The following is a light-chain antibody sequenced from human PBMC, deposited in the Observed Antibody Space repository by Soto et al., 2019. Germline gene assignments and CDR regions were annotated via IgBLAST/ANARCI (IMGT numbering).Light chain of an antibody. CDR1: QGISSA. CDR3: QQFNSYLT. CDR2: DAS. Sequence: AIQLTQSPSSLSASVGDRVTITCRASQGISSALAWYQQKPGKAPKLLIYDASSLESGVPSRFSGSGSGTDFTLTISSLQPEDFATYYRQQFNSYLTFGGGTKVEIK. V-gene: IGKV1-13*02. J-gene: IGKJ4*01.